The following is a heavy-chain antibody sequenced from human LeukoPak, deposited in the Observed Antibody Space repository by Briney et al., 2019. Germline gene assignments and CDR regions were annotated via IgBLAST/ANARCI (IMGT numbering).Heavy chain of an antibody. Sequence: SETLSLTCTVSGGSISSSSYYWSWIRQPPGNGLESIGYIYRTGSTKYNPSLKSRVTISVDTSSNQFSLKLNSVTAADTAVYCCARVGATVYHDSSGFGTRRTHFDYWGQGTLVTVSS. CDR2: IYRTGST. V-gene: IGHV4-61*05. CDR3: ARVGATVYHDSSGFGTRRTHFDY. J-gene: IGHJ4*02. CDR1: GGSISSSSYY. D-gene: IGHD3-22*01.